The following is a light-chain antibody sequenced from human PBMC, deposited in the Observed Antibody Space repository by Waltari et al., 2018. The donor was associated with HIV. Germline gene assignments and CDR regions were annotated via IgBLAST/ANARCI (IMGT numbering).Light chain of an antibody. CDR1: SSNIERTY. J-gene: IGLJ3*02. CDR3: AVWDESLDGWL. CDR2: KDN. V-gene: IGLV1-47*01. Sequence: QSELTQSPSASGTPGQRITIPYSGSSSNIERTYVYWYKQFPGATPKVLIDKDNERPSGVPDRISGSKSGTSASLLISGLRSDDEADYYCAVWDESLDGWLFGGGTKLTVL.